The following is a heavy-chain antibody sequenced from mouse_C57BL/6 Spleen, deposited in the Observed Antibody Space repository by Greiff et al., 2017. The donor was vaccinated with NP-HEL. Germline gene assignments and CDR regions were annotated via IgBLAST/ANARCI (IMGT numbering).Heavy chain of an antibody. CDR3: ARDYSNYDY. CDR2: INPNNGGT. D-gene: IGHD2-5*01. CDR1: GYTFTDYY. V-gene: IGHV1-26*01. Sequence: LQQSGPELVKPGASVKISCKASGYTFTDYYMNWVKQSHGKSLEWIGDINPNNGGTSYNQKFKGKATLTVDKSSSTAYMELRSLTSEDSAVYYCARDYSNYDYWGQGTTLTVSS. J-gene: IGHJ2*01.